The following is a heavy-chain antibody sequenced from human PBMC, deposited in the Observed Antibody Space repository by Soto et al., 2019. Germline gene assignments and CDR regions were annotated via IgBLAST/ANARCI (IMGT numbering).Heavy chain of an antibody. J-gene: IGHJ4*02. CDR1: GGTFSSYA. CDR2: IIPIFGTA. D-gene: IGHD5-12*01. Sequence: QVQLVQSGAEVKKPGSSVKVSCKASGGTFSSYAISWVRQAPGQGLEWMGGIIPIFGTANYAQKFQGRVTITADESTCTAHVGLCSLRSEDTAVYYCAGDRGYSDSGGWCSDYWGQRTVVTVCS. V-gene: IGHV1-69*01. CDR3: AGDRGYSDSGGWCSDY.